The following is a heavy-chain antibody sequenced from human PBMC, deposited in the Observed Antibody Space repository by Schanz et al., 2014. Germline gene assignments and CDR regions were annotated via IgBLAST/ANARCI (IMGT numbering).Heavy chain of an antibody. D-gene: IGHD6-19*01. CDR2: IWYDGSNE. J-gene: IGHJ6*03. Sequence: QVQLVESGGGVVQPGRSLRLSCATSGLNFDYYGMNWVRQSPGKGLEWVALIWYDGSNEYYADSVKGRFTISRDNPKKTLYLQMNSLRAEDTAVYYCARDHQWLARYYMDVWGKGTTVTVSS. CDR1: GLNFDYYG. CDR3: ARDHQWLARYYMDV. V-gene: IGHV3-33*01.